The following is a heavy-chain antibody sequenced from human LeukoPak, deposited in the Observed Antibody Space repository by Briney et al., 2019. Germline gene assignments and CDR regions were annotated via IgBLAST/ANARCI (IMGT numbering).Heavy chain of an antibody. J-gene: IGHJ4*02. CDR1: GFTFISYA. CDR3: AREQEGGFDY. V-gene: IGHV3-30*04. CDR2: ISFHGTDS. D-gene: IGHD3-16*01. Sequence: PGTSLRLSCAASGFTFISYAIHWVRQAPGKGLEWVAVISFHGTDSFYADSVKGRFTISRDNAKNSLYLQMNSLRAEDTAVYYCAREQEGGFDYWGQGTLVTVSS.